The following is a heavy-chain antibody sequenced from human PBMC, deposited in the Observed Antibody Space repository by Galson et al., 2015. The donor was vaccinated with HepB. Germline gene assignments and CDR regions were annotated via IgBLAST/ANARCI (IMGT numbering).Heavy chain of an antibody. CDR1: GFTFSSYA. CDR2: ISYDGSNK. CDR3: ARDLGVVVPAYYFDC. V-gene: IGHV3-30-3*01. Sequence: SLRLSCAASGFTFSSYAMHWVRQAPGKGLEWVAVISYDGSNKYYADSVKGRFTISRDNSKNTLYLQMNSLRAEDTAVFYCARDLGVVVPAYYFDCWGQGTLVTVSS. D-gene: IGHD2-2*01. J-gene: IGHJ4*02.